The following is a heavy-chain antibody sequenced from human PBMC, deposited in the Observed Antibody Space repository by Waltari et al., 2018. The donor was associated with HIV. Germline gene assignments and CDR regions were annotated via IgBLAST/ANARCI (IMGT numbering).Heavy chain of an antibody. CDR2: IGYDGSDK. CDR3: ARAGPAARVEGHYYAMDF. D-gene: IGHD6-25*01. V-gene: IGHV3-30*02. J-gene: IGHJ6*02. Sequence: QVQLVESGGGVVQPGGSLRLSCAASGGVNFREYGMHWVRQAPGKGLQWVAFIGYDGSDKDYMESVRGRFSGSRDNSKNTLHLQMGNLRPEDTAIYYCARAGPAARVEGHYYAMDFWGQGTTVTVFS. CDR1: GGVNFREYG.